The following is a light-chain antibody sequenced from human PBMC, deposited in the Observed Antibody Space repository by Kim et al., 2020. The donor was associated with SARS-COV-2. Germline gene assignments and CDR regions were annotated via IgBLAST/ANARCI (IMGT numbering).Light chain of an antibody. V-gene: IGKV3-20*01. CDR3: QQYGSLYT. CDR1: ESVSSSY. J-gene: IGKJ2*01. Sequence: EIVLTQSPGTLSLSPGERATLSCRASESVSSSYLAWYQEKPGQAPRLLIYVASSRATGIPDRFSGSGSGTDFTLTISRLEPEDSAVYYCQQYGSLYTFGQGTKLEI. CDR2: VAS.